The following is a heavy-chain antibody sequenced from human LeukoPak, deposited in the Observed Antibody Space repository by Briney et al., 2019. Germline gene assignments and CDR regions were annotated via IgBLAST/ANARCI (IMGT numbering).Heavy chain of an antibody. CDR2: IYYSGST. CDR3: ARHVPSAVAFIPDYFDY. Sequence: SETLSLTCTVSGGSISSGGYYWSWIRQHPGEGLEWIGYIYYSGSTYYNPSLKSRVTISVDTSKNQFSLKLSSVTAADTAVYYCARHVPSAVAFIPDYFDYWGQGTLVTVSS. D-gene: IGHD6-19*01. J-gene: IGHJ4*02. CDR1: GGSISSGGYY. V-gene: IGHV4-31*03.